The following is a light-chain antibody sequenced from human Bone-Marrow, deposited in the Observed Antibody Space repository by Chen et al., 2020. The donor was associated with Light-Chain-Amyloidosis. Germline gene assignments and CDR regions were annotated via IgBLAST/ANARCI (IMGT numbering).Light chain of an antibody. V-gene: IGLV3-21*02. CDR3: QVWDRSSDRPV. CDR2: DGC. CDR1: NIGSTS. J-gene: IGLJ3*02. Sequence: SYVLTQPSSVSVAPGQTATIACGGNNIGSTSVHCFQQTPGQAPLLVVYDGCGRPSGIPERLSGSNSGNTATLTISRVEAGDEADYYCQVWDRSSDRPVFGGGTKLTVL.